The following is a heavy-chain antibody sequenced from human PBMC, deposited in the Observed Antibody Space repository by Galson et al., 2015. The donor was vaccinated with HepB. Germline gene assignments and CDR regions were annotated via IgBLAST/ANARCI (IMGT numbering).Heavy chain of an antibody. Sequence: SVKVSCKASGYTFTSYDINWVRQATGQGLEWMGWMNPNSGNTGYAQKFQGRVTMTRNTSISTAYMELSSLRSEDTAVYYCARGCFRSLRRYYYYMDVWGKGTTVTVSS. CDR3: ARGCFRSLRRYYYYMDV. J-gene: IGHJ6*03. D-gene: IGHD6-25*01. V-gene: IGHV1-8*01. CDR1: GYTFTSYD. CDR2: MNPNSGNT.